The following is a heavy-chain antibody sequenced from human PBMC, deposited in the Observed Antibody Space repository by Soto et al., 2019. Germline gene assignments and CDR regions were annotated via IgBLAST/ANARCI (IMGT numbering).Heavy chain of an antibody. V-gene: IGHV3-30-3*01. CDR1: GFSFTTYA. J-gene: IGHJ4*02. CDR2: ISDDGSIK. CDR3: ARAIETAMDPCDY. Sequence: GLTLRLSCAASGFSFTTYAMHWVRQAPGKGLEWVAVISDDGSIKYYADSVKGRFTISRDNSKNTFYLQMNSLRGDDTALYYCARAIETAMDPCDYWGQGALVTVSS. D-gene: IGHD5-18*01.